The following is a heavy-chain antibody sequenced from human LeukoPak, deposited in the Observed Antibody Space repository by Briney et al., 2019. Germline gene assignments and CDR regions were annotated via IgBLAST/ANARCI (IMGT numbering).Heavy chain of an antibody. J-gene: IGHJ4*02. V-gene: IGHV3-23*01. CDR1: GFTFCTYA. CDR3: ARDRGSYLQPTDY. CDR2: VSGNVGGT. Sequence: GGSLRLSRAVSGFTFCTYAMSSVRQAPGCGLEWVSSVSGNVGGTYYADSVKGQFTISRANSKNTLHLQIDTLRVDDTAVYHCARDRGSYLQPTDYWGQGTLVTVSS. D-gene: IGHD1-26*01.